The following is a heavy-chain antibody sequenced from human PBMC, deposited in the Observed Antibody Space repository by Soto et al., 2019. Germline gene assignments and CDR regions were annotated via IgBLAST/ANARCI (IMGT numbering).Heavy chain of an antibody. D-gene: IGHD5-12*01. V-gene: IGHV3-9*01. CDR1: GFTFDDYA. CDR2: ISWNSGSI. Sequence: PGGSLRLSCAASGFTFDDYAMHWVRQAPGKGLEWVSGISWNSGSIGYADSVKGRFTISRDNAKNSLYLQMNSLRAEDTALYYCAKGSGGGYDFYYYYMDVWGKGTTVTVSS. CDR3: AKGSGGGYDFYYYYMDV. J-gene: IGHJ6*03.